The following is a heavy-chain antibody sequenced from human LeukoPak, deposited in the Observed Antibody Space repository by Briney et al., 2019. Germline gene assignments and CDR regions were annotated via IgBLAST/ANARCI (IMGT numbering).Heavy chain of an antibody. CDR1: GFTFSSYW. D-gene: IGHD6-19*01. CDR3: ARGKLKQWLFDY. J-gene: IGHJ4*02. Sequence: GGSLRLSCAASGFTFSSYWMHWVRQAPGQGLVWVSRINSDGSSTSYADSVKGRFSISRDNSKNTLYLQMNSLRAEDTAVYYCARGKLKQWLFDYWGQGTLVTVSS. CDR2: INSDGSST. V-gene: IGHV3-74*01.